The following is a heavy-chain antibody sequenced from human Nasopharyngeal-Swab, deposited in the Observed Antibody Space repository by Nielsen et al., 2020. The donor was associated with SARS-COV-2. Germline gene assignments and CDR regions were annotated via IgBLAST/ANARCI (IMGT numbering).Heavy chain of an antibody. V-gene: IGHV3-23*03. CDR1: GFTFINYA. J-gene: IGHJ4*02. Sequence: GESLKISCAASGFTFINYAMAWVRQAPGKGLEWVSIIYSNDTGTYYADSLKGRFTISRDDSEKTLFLQMNSLRAEDTAVYYCVKVCYESYLYYFDYWGQGSLVTVSS. CDR3: VKVCYESYLYYFDY. D-gene: IGHD1-26*01. CDR2: IYSNDTGT.